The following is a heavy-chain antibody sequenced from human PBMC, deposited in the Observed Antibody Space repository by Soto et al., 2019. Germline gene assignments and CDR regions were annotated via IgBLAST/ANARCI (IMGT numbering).Heavy chain of an antibody. D-gene: IGHD3-10*01. CDR2: IDQGGGEK. V-gene: IGHV3-7*04. Sequence: GGSLRLSCAASGFTFTNYWMAWVRQAPGKGLEWVAHIDQGGGEKYYVDSVKGRFTISRDNARNSLYLQMNSLRAEDTALYYCARGGNWSAPWGQGTLVTVSS. CDR1: GFTFTNYW. J-gene: IGHJ5*02. CDR3: ARGGNWSAP.